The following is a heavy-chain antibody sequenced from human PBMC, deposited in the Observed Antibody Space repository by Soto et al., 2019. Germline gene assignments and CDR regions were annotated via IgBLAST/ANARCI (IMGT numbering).Heavy chain of an antibody. D-gene: IGHD3-16*01. CDR3: ATVCSWGHYNYFDN. CDR2: ISGSGGST. CDR1: GFMFSSYA. J-gene: IGHJ4*02. Sequence: GGSLRLSCRVSGFMFSSYAMTWVRQVPGKGLEWVSSISGSGGSTYYSDSVRGRFTISRDNSKKVVYLEMNCLKGDDTAVYFCATVCSWGHYNYFDNWGQGTLVTVSS. V-gene: IGHV3-23*01.